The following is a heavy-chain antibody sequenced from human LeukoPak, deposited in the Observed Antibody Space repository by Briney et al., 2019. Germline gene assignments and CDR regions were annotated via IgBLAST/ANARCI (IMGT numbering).Heavy chain of an antibody. D-gene: IGHD2-15*01. V-gene: IGHV1-69*13. Sequence: SVKVSCKASGGTFSSYAIGWVRQAPGQGLEWMGGIIPIFGTANYAQKFQGRVTITADESTSTAYMELSSLRSEDTAVYYCAREDCSGGSCYYFDYWGQGTLVTVSS. CDR1: GGTFSSYA. J-gene: IGHJ4*02. CDR2: IIPIFGTA. CDR3: AREDCSGGSCYYFDY.